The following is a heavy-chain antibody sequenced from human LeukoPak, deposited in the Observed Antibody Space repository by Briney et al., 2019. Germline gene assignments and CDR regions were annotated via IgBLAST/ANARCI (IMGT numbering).Heavy chain of an antibody. V-gene: IGHV1-18*01. D-gene: IGHD3-10*01. CDR1: GYSFTGYG. CDR3: ARGGFDYYGSGRAFDF. J-gene: IGHJ4*02. Sequence: GASVKVSCKASGYSFTGYGINWVRQAPGQGLEWMGWISNDNDITNYAQQFQGRVTMDTETYTSTAYMELRSLRSDDTAVYYCARGGFDYYGSGRAFDFWGQGTLVTVSS. CDR2: ISNDNDIT.